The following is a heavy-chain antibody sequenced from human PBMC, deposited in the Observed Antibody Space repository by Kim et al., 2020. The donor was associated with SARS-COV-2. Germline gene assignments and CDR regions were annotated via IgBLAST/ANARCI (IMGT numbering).Heavy chain of an antibody. D-gene: IGHD6-13*01. CDR1: GYTFTSYA. CDR3: ARYELVPYYYYGMDV. Sequence: ASVKVSCKASGYTFTSYAMHWVRQAPGQRLEWMGWINAGNGNTKYSQKFQGRVTITRATSASTAYMELSSLRSEDTAVYYCARYELVPYYYYGMDVWGQGTTVTVSS. V-gene: IGHV1-3*01. CDR2: INAGNGNT. J-gene: IGHJ6*02.